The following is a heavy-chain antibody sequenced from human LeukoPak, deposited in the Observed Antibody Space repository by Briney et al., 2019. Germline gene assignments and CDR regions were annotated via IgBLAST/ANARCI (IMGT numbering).Heavy chain of an antibody. CDR3: AKEIDTLGTNAFDI. CDR1: GFTFHDYA. D-gene: IGHD2-15*01. J-gene: IGHJ3*02. V-gene: IGHV3-43*02. CDR2: INEDGGKT. Sequence: GGSLRLSCAASGFTFHDYAMHWVRQAPGKGLEWVSLINEDGGKTFYADSVRGRFTISRDNSKNSLYLQMNSLRTEDTALYYCAKEIDTLGTNAFDIWGQGTIVTVSS.